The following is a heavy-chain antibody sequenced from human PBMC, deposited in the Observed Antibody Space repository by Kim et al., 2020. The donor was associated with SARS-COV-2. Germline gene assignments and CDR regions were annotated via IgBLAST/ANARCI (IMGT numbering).Heavy chain of an antibody. J-gene: IGHJ6*02. CDR3: AKVLVVTTFKNGMDV. D-gene: IGHD2-21*02. V-gene: IGHV3-30*18. CDR1: GFTFSTYG. CDR2: ISYDGSNK. Sequence: GGSLRLSCAASGFTFSTYGMHWVRQARGQGLERVAVISYDGSNKYYADSVKGRFTISSDNSKNTLYLQLNSLSAEDSAGYYCAKVLVVTTFKNGMDVWG.